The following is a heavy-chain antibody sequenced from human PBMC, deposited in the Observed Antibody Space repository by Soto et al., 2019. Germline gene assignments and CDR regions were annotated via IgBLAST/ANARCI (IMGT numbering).Heavy chain of an antibody. Sequence: PSETLSLTCTVSCGSISSYYWSWIRQPPGKGLEWIGYIYYSGSTNYNPSLKSRVTISVDTSKNQFSLKLSSVTAADTAVYYCARVNKYYDFWSGPNYYYYGMDVWGQGTTVTVSS. J-gene: IGHJ6*02. V-gene: IGHV4-59*01. CDR3: ARVNKYYDFWSGPNYYYYGMDV. CDR1: CGSISSYY. CDR2: IYYSGST. D-gene: IGHD3-3*01.